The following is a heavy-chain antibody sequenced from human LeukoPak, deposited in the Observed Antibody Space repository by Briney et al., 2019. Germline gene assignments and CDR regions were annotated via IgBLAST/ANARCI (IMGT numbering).Heavy chain of an antibody. Sequence: SETLSLTCTVSGGSISSSSYSWGWIRQPPGKGLEWIGSIYYSGSTYYNPSLKSRVTISVDTSKNQFSLKLRSVTAADTAVYYCARKEGGQLVNTRRWFDPWGQGTLVTVSS. J-gene: IGHJ5*02. CDR1: GGSISSSSYS. CDR3: ARKEGGQLVNTRRWFDP. D-gene: IGHD6-13*01. V-gene: IGHV4-39*01. CDR2: IYYSGST.